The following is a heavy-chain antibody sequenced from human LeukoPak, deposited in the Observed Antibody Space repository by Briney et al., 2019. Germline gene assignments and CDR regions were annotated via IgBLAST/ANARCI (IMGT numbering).Heavy chain of an antibody. CDR1: GFTFSSYA. CDR2: ISSNGDNT. D-gene: IGHD6-6*01. J-gene: IGHJ5*02. Sequence: GGSLRLSCTVSGFTFSSYAMYWVRQAPGKGLEYVSAISSNGDNTYYANSVKGRFTISRDNSKNTLYLQMGSLRDEDMAVYYCARDSSGPWFDPWGQGTLVTVSS. CDR3: ARDSSGPWFDP. V-gene: IGHV3-64*01.